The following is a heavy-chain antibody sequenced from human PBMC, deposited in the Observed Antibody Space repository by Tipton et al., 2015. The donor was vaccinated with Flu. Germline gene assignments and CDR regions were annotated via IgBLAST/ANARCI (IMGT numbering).Heavy chain of an antibody. CDR2: IYNDGRP. CDR3: AKPRDGSWYDALHI. V-gene: IGHV3-53*01. J-gene: IGHJ3*02. Sequence: VQLVQSEGGLIQPGGSLRLSCAVSGFAVSNNYMTWVRQAPGKGLEWVSVIYNDGRPYYADSLKGRFTISRDNAKNTLYLQMDSLRAEDTAIYYCAKPRDGSWYDALHIWGQGTMVTVSS. D-gene: IGHD6-13*01. CDR1: GFAVSNNY.